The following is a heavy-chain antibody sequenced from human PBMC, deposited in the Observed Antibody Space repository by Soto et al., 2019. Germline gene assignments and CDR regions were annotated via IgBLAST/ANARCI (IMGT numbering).Heavy chain of an antibody. Sequence: LRLSCAASGFDFSDHGMHWVRQAPGEGLEWVTVISYDGTAKYYKESVKGRFTTSRDNSKKTLYLQIDSLRVEDTAVYYCAKDEGRFLRNYFNYGIDVWGLGTTVTVSS. CDR1: GFDFSDHG. CDR3: AKDEGRFLRNYFNYGIDV. V-gene: IGHV3-33*03. J-gene: IGHJ6*02. D-gene: IGHD3-3*01. CDR2: ISYDGTAK.